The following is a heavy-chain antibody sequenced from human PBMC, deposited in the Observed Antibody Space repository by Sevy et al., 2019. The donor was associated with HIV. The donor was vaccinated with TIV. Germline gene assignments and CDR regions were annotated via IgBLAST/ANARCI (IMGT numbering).Heavy chain of an antibody. CDR1: GFTFSSYS. D-gene: IGHD3-22*01. Sequence: GGSLRLSCAAXGFTFSSYSMNWVRQAPGKGLEWVSYISSSSSTIYYADSVKGRFTISRDNAKNSLYLQMNSLRDEDTAVYYXARDXXYYDSSGXXNYFDXWGQGTLVTVSS. CDR2: ISSSSSTI. CDR3: ARDXXYYDSSGXXNYFDX. J-gene: IGHJ4*02. V-gene: IGHV3-48*02.